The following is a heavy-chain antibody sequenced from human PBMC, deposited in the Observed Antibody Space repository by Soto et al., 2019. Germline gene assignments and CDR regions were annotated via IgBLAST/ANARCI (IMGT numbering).Heavy chain of an antibody. Sequence: GGSLRLSCAASGFTFSSYGMHWVRQAPGKGLEWVAVISYDGSNKYYADSVKGRFTISRDNSKNTLYLQMNSLRAEDTAVYYCAKDRIYYDSSGYPILRYWGQGTLVTVSS. V-gene: IGHV3-30*18. CDR1: GFTFSSYG. CDR2: ISYDGSNK. CDR3: AKDRIYYDSSGYPILRY. J-gene: IGHJ4*02. D-gene: IGHD3-22*01.